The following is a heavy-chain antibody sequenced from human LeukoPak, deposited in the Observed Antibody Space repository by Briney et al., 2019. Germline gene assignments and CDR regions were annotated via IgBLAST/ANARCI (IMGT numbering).Heavy chain of an antibody. Sequence: SETLSLTCTVSGGSISSSSYYWGWIRQPPGKGLEWIGSIYYSGSTYYNPSLKSRVTISFDTSKNQFSLKLTSVTAADTAVYYCARDQGGYDPYPFDYWGQGTLVTVSS. D-gene: IGHD5-12*01. CDR1: GGSISSSSYY. V-gene: IGHV4-39*07. CDR2: IYYSGST. J-gene: IGHJ4*02. CDR3: ARDQGGYDPYPFDY.